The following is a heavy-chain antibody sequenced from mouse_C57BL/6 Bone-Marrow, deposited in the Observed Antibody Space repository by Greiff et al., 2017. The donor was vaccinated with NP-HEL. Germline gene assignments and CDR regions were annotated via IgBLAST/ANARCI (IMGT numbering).Heavy chain of an antibody. J-gene: IGHJ2*01. CDR2: IDPANGNT. CDR3: ARGDYDYDGAGDYFDY. CDR1: GFNIKNTY. D-gene: IGHD2-4*01. V-gene: IGHV14-3*01. Sequence: EVQLQQSVAELVRPGASVKLSCTASGFNIKNTYMHWVKQRPEQGLEWIGRIDPANGNTKYAPKFQGKATITADTSSNTAYLQLSSLTSEDTAIYYCARGDYDYDGAGDYFDYWGQGTTLTVSS.